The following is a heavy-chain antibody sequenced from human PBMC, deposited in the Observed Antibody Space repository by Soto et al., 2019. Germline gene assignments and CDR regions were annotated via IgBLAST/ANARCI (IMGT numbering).Heavy chain of an antibody. D-gene: IGHD6-25*01. Sequence: QVHLVQSGAEVRKPGSSVKVSCKTSGGTFSTYTIYWVRQAPGQGLEWMGRIIPLFGTTKYAQNFQERVTITAEESTSTADMELSSLRAEDTAVYYCARRLDDRADDDFDVWGEGTAVTVSA. CDR3: ARRLDDRADDDFDV. CDR1: GGTFSTYT. CDR2: IIPLFGTT. V-gene: IGHV1-69*18. J-gene: IGHJ3*01.